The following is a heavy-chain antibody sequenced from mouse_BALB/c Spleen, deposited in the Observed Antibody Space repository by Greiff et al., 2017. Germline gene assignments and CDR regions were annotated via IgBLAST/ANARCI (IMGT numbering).Heavy chain of an antibody. J-gene: IGHJ1*01. CDR2: ISYDGSN. Sequence: DVQLQESGPGLVKPSQSLSLTCSVTGYSITSGYYWNWIRQFPGNKLEWMGYISYDGSNNYNPSLKNRISITRDTSKNQFFLKLNSVTTEDTATYYCARGVYDYDGDWYFDVWGAGTTVTVSS. D-gene: IGHD2-4*01. V-gene: IGHV3-6*02. CDR3: ARGVYDYDGDWYFDV. CDR1: GYSITSGYY.